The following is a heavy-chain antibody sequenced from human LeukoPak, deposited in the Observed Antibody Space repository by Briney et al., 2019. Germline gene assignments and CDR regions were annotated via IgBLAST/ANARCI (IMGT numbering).Heavy chain of an antibody. J-gene: IGHJ4*02. CDR1: GFTFSNAW. CDR3: TTVRIVAVPAAIPGNY. D-gene: IGHD2-2*02. CDR2: TKSKTDGGTT. Sequence: GGSLRLSCAASGFTFSNAWMSWVRQAPGKGLEWVGRTKSKTDGGTTDYAAPVKGRFTILRDDSKNTLYLQMNSLKTEDTAVYYCTTVRIVAVPAAIPGNYWGQGTLVTVSS. V-gene: IGHV3-15*01.